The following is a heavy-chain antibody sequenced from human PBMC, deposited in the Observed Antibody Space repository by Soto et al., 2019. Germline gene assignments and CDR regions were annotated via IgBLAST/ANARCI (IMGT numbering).Heavy chain of an antibody. D-gene: IGHD1-1*01. CDR3: VRCWGTGDGSNLGYNWLDP. V-gene: IGHV4-59*01. CDR2: IYYSGST. Sequence: SETLSLTCTVSGGSISSYYWSWIRQPPGKGLEWIGYIYYSGSTNYNPSLRSRVTISVDTSKNQFSLRAEDTAVYYCVRCWGTGDGSNLGYNWLDPWGQGTLVTVSS. CDR1: GGSISSYY. J-gene: IGHJ5*02.